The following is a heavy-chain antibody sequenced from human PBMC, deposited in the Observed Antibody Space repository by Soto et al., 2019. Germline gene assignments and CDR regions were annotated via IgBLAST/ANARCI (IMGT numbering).Heavy chain of an antibody. J-gene: IGHJ5*02. D-gene: IGHD1-26*01. CDR2: IYYSGST. CDR1: GGSISSYY. V-gene: IGHV4-59*01. Sequence: SETLSLTCTVSGGSISSYYWSWIRQPPGKGLEWIGYIYYSGSTNYNPSLKSRVTISVDTSKNQFSLKLSSVTAADTAVYYCARGGRYYVGWFDPWGQGTLVTVSS. CDR3: ARGGRYYVGWFDP.